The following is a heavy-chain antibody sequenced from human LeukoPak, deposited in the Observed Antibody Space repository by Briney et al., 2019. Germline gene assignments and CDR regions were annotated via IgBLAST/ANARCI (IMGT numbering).Heavy chain of an antibody. D-gene: IGHD3-10*01. Sequence: SVKVSCKASGGTFSSYAISWVRQAPGQGLEWMGGIIPIFGTANYAQKFQGRVTITADKSTSTAYMELSSLRSEDTAVYYCARTTMVRGTYYMDVWGKGTTVTISS. CDR2: IIPIFGTA. CDR1: GGTFSSYA. J-gene: IGHJ6*03. V-gene: IGHV1-69*06. CDR3: ARTTMVRGTYYMDV.